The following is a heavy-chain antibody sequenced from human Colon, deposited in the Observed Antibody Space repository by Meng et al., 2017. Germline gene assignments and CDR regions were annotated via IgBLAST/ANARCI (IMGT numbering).Heavy chain of an antibody. J-gene: IGHJ3*02. D-gene: IGHD3-22*01. CDR2: IYTSGST. V-gene: IGHV4-61*09. Sequence: IPQPAGKGLECFWHIYTSGSTNYNPSLKSRVTISVDTSKKQFSLKLSSVTAADTAVYYWARRPIYYDSSGYESGDFDIWGQGTMVTVSS. CDR3: ARRPIYYDSSGYESGDFDI.